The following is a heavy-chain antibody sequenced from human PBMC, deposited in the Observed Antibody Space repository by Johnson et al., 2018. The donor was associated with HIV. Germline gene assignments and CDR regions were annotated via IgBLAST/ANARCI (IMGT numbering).Heavy chain of an antibody. V-gene: IGHV3-23*04. Sequence: VQLVESGGGLVQHGGSLRLSCVASGFTFSDYYMGWIRQAPGKGLEWVSAISGSGGSTYYADSVKGRFTISRDNSKNTLYLQMNSLRAEDTALYYCAKEDGNLNAFDIWGQGTMVTVSS. CDR2: ISGSGGST. CDR1: GFTFSDYY. CDR3: AKEDGNLNAFDI. D-gene: IGHD5-24*01. J-gene: IGHJ3*02.